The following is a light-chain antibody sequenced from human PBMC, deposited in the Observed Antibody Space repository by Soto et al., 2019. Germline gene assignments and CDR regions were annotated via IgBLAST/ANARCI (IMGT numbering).Light chain of an antibody. CDR2: YAS. CDR1: QSVSNN. V-gene: IGKV3-15*01. CDR3: QQYNNWPPIT. J-gene: IGKJ5*01. Sequence: ILMTQSPATLSVSPGERATLSCRARQSVSNNLAWYQQKPGQAPRLLIYYASTRATGIPARFSGSGSGTEFTLTISSLQSEDFALYYGQQYNNWPPITFGQGTRLEIK.